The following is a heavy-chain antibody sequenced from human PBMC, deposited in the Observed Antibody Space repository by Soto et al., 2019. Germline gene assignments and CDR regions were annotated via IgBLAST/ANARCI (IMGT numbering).Heavy chain of an antibody. J-gene: IGHJ5*02. D-gene: IGHD2-15*01. V-gene: IGHV4-4*02. Sequence: SETLSLTCAVSGGSFTSNNWWTWVRQPPGQGLEWIGEIYRTGSTNYNPSLKSRVTISLDKSENQFSLKVTSLTAADTAVYYCVRGGGGGMFDPWGQGTMVTVSS. CDR1: GGSFTSNNW. CDR2: IYRTGST. CDR3: VRGGGGGMFDP.